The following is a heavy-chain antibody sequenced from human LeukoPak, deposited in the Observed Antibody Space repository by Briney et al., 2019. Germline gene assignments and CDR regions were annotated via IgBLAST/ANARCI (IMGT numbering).Heavy chain of an antibody. V-gene: IGHV3-23*01. D-gene: IGHD3-10*01. CDR2: ISDSGDST. CDR3: AKDSYGSGSYSPDY. J-gene: IGHJ4*02. Sequence: PGGSLRLSCAASGFTFSSYAMTWVRQAPGRGLEWVSAISDSGDSTHYADSVKGRFTLSRDNSKNTLYLQMNSLRAEDTAVYYCAKDSYGSGSYSPDYWGQGTLVTVSS. CDR1: GFTFSSYA.